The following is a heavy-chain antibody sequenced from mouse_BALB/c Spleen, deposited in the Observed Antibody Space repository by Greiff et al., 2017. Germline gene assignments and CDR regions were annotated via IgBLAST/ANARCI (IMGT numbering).Heavy chain of an antibody. V-gene: IGHV5-6-5*01. CDR3: ARWKHYYGSSYAMDY. D-gene: IGHD1-1*01. CDR2: ISSGGST. CDR1: GFTFSSYA. J-gene: IGHJ4*01. Sequence: EVKLMESGGGLVKPGGSLKLSCAASGFTFSSYAMSWARPHPEKRLEWVASISSGGSTDYPDSVKGRFTISRDIARNILYLQMSSLRSEDTAMYYLARWKHYYGSSYAMDYWGQGTSVTGSS.